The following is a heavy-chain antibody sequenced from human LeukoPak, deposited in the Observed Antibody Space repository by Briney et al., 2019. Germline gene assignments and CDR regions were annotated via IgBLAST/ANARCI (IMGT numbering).Heavy chain of an antibody. Sequence: GGSLRLSCAASGFTFSSYEMNWVRQAPGKGLEGVSYISSSGSTIYYADSVKGRFTISRDNAKNSLYLQMNSLRAEDTAVYYCARYSSGWPRGYYFDYWGQGTLVTVSS. V-gene: IGHV3-48*03. CDR2: ISSSGSTI. CDR1: GFTFSSYE. CDR3: ARYSSGWPRGYYFDY. J-gene: IGHJ4*02. D-gene: IGHD6-19*01.